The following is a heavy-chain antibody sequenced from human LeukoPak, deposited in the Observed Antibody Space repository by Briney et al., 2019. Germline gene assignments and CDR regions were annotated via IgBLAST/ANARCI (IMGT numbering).Heavy chain of an antibody. CDR3: VRDLLD. CDR2: IGPDGSAK. J-gene: IGHJ4*02. V-gene: IGHV3-7*01. Sequence: PGGSLRLSYAASGFNFNSYWMNWVRQAPGKGLEWVGNIGPDGSAKYYEDSVKGRFTISKDNARNSLYLQLTSLRAEDTALYYCVRDLLDWGRGTPVTVSS. CDR1: GFNFNSYW.